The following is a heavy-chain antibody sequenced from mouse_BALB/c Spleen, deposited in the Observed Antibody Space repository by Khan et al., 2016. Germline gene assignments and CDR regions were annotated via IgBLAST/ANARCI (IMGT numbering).Heavy chain of an antibody. Sequence: EVELVESGGGLVQPGGSLKLSCAASGFTFSSYGMSWVRQTPDKRLELVATINSNGGSTYYPDSVKGRFTISRDNAQNTLYLQMSSLKSEDTAMYYCERGGILLLRLRYFDVWGAGTTVTVSS. J-gene: IGHJ1*01. CDR1: GFTFSSYG. CDR3: ERGGILLLRLRYFDV. CDR2: INSNGGST. V-gene: IGHV5-6-3*01. D-gene: IGHD1-2*01.